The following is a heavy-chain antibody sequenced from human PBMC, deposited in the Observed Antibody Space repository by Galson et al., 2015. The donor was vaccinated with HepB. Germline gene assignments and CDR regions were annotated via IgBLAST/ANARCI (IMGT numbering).Heavy chain of an antibody. J-gene: IGHJ4*02. CDR3: ARAGAGYCSSTSCGGSDY. CDR2: ISAYNGNT. Sequence: SVKVSCKASGYTFTSYGISWVRQAPGQGLEWMGWISAYNGNTNYAQKLQGRVTMTTDTSTSTAYMELRSLRSDDTAVYYCARAGAGYCSSTSCGGSDYWGQGTLVTVSS. D-gene: IGHD2-2*01. CDR1: GYTFTSYG. V-gene: IGHV1-18*01.